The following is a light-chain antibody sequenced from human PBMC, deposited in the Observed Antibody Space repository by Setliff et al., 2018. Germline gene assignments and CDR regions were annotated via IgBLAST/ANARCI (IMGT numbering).Light chain of an antibody. Sequence: QSALTQPPSVSGAPGQRVTISCTGSSSNIGAGYDVHWYQQLPGTAPKLLIYGNSNRPSGVPDRFSGSKSGTSASLAITGLQAEGEADYYCQSYDSSLSGSDVFGTGTKVTV. J-gene: IGLJ1*01. V-gene: IGLV1-40*01. CDR1: SSNIGAGYD. CDR3: QSYDSSLSGSDV. CDR2: GNS.